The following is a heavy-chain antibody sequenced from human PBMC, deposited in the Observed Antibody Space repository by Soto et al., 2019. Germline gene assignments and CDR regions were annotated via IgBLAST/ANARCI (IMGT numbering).Heavy chain of an antibody. V-gene: IGHV4-4*07. Sequence: SESLSVTGTVSGGSFISYYWSWIRQPAGKGLEWIGRFYTSGNTNYNPSLKSRVTMSLDTSKNQFSLKLSSVTAADTAVYFCASDSTGWFDPWGQGTLVTVSS. J-gene: IGHJ5*02. CDR1: GGSFISYY. D-gene: IGHD7-27*01. CDR2: FYTSGNT. CDR3: ASDSTGWFDP.